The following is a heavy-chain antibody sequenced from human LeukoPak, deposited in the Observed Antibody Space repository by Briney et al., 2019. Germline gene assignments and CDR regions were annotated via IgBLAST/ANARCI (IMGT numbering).Heavy chain of an antibody. J-gene: IGHJ4*02. D-gene: IGHD2-2*02. Sequence: GGSLRLSCTASGFSFISYGMNWVRQAPGKGLEWVSYISSGGSTIYYADSVKGRFTISRDNAKNSLYLQMNSLRAEDTAVYYCARMSGYCSRTSRYTPPFDYWGQGTLVTVSS. V-gene: IGHV3-48*01. CDR2: ISSGGSTI. CDR1: GFSFISYG. CDR3: ARMSGYCSRTSRYTPPFDY.